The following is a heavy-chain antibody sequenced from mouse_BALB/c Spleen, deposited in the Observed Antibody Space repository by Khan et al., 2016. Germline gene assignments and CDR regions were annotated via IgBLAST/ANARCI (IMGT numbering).Heavy chain of an antibody. J-gene: IGHJ2*01. CDR1: GYTFTSYW. CDR3: AIGNAYYDYDY. Sequence: QVQLQQSGAELARPGASVKLSCKASGYTFTSYWMQWVKQRPGQGLEWIGAIYPGDGDTRYTQKFKGKATFTADKSSSTAYLQLISLASEDSAVYYCAIGNAYYDYDYWGQGTTLTVSS. D-gene: IGHD2-4*01. V-gene: IGHV1-87*01. CDR2: IYPGDGDT.